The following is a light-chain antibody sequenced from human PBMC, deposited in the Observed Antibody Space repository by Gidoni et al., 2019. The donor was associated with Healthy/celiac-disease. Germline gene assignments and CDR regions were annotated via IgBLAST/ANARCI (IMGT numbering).Light chain of an antibody. CDR2: STS. V-gene: IGLV7-43*01. J-gene: IGLJ3*02. CDR3: LLYYGGAQLGV. CDR1: TGAVTSGSY. Sequence: QTVVTQEPSLTVSPGGTVTRTCASSTGAVTSGSYQNLFQQKPGQAPSALLYSTSTKHSWTPARFSGSLLGGKAALTLSGVQPEVEAEYYCLLYYGGAQLGVFGGGTKLTVL.